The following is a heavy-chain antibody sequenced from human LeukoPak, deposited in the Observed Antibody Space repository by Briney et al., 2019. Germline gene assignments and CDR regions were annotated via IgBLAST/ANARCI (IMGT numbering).Heavy chain of an antibody. D-gene: IGHD3-22*01. V-gene: IGHV1-2*02. CDR1: GYTFTDYY. CDR2: INPNTGGT. J-gene: IGHJ4*02. Sequence: GASVKVSCKASGYTFTDYYMHWVRQAPGQGLEWMGWINPNTGGTSYAQKFQGRVTMTRDTSISTAYMELSRLRSDDTAVYYCARVPYYDSSLGYWGQGTLVTVSS. CDR3: ARVPYYDSSLGY.